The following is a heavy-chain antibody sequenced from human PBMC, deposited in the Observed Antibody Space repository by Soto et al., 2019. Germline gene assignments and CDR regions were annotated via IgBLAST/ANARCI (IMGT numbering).Heavy chain of an antibody. CDR1: GYPFTSYY. Sequence: GGSVEVSCKAYGYPFTSYYMHLVRQAPGQGLERMGIINPSGGSTSYAQKFQGRVTMTRDTSTSTVYMELSSLRSEDTAVYYCARELVFGVVTLAYYYYGMDVWGQGTTVTVSS. CDR2: INPSGGST. CDR3: ARELVFGVVTLAYYYYGMDV. D-gene: IGHD3-3*01. J-gene: IGHJ6*01. V-gene: IGHV1-46*01.